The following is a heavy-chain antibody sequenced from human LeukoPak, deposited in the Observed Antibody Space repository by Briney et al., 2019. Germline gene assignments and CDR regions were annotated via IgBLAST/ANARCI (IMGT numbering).Heavy chain of an antibody. J-gene: IGHJ4*02. CDR1: GGSISSRSYY. Sequence: SETLSLTCTVSGGSISSRSYYWGWIRQPPGKGLEWIGSIYYSGSTYYNPSLKRRVTISVDTSKNQFSLKLNSVTAADTAVYYCARQYYYDSSGFPLDYWGQGTLVTVSS. D-gene: IGHD3-22*01. CDR2: IYYSGST. CDR3: ARQYYYDSSGFPLDY. V-gene: IGHV4-39*01.